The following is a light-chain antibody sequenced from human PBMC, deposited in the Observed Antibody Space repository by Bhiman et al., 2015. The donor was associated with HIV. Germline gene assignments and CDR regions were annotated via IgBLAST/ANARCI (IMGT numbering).Light chain of an antibody. V-gene: IGLV3-1*01. J-gene: IGLJ1*01. CDR3: CSFADSYTSLYV. CDR2: QDS. CDR1: KLGDKY. Sequence: SYELTQPPSVSVSPGQTASITCSGDKLGDKYACWFQQKPGQSPVLVIYQDSKRPSGIPERFSGSNSGNTASLTISGLQAEDEADYYCCSFADSYTSLYVFGTGTQVTVL.